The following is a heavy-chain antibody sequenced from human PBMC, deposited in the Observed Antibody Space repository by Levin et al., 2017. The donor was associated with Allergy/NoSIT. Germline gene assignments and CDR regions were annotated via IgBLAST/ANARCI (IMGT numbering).Heavy chain of an antibody. CDR1: GFTFSSYS. V-gene: IGHV3-21*01. Sequence: GGSLRLSCAASGFTFSSYSMNWVRQAPGKGLEWVSSISSSSSYIYYADSVKGRFTISRDNAKNSLYLQMNSLRAEDTAVYYCARTRSSFQYYDYVWGSYRYNWFDPWGQGTLVTVSS. CDR3: ARTRSSFQYYDYVWGSYRYNWFDP. J-gene: IGHJ5*02. CDR2: ISSSSSYI. D-gene: IGHD3-16*02.